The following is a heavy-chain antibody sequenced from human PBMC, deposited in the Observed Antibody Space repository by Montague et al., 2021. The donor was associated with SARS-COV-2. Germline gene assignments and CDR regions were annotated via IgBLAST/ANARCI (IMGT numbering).Heavy chain of an antibody. D-gene: IGHD2-8*02. V-gene: IGHV3-48*03. CDR3: ARDLVVTDGISDY. J-gene: IGHJ4*02. CDR2: ISGAGTTI. Sequence: SLRLSCAASGFTFSYFEMNWVRQAPGKGLEWISYISGAGTTIYYADSVKGRFTISRDNAKNSLYLQMNSLRAEDMAVYYCARDLVVTDGISDYWGQGTLVTVSS. CDR1: GFTFSYFE.